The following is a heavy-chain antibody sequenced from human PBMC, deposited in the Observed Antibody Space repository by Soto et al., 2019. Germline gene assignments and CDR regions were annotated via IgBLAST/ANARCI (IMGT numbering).Heavy chain of an antibody. D-gene: IGHD4-17*01. CDR3: ARAGYEDYGDYPFDY. J-gene: IGHJ4*02. CDR1: GGSISSYY. CDR2: IYYSGST. V-gene: IGHV4-59*01. Sequence: SETLSLTCTVSGGSISSYYWSWIRQPPGKGLEWIGYIYYSGSTNYNPSLKSRVTISVDTSKNQFSLKLNYVTAADTAVFYCARAGYEDYGDYPFDYWGQGTLVTVS.